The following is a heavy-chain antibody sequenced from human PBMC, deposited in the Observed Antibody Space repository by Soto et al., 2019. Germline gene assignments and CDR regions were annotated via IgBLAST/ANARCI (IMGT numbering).Heavy chain of an antibody. V-gene: IGHV1-46*01. CDR2: INPSGDST. J-gene: IGHJ4*02. CDR1: GYTFTSYF. D-gene: IGHD3-16*02. CDR3: ARSYYDYVWGSYRSAHFDY. Sequence: ASVKVSCKASGYTFTSYFMHWVRQAPGQGLEWMGIINPSGDSTSYAQKFQGRVTMTRDTSTSTVYMELSSLRSEDTAVYYCARSYYDYVWGSYRSAHFDYWGQGTLVTVSS.